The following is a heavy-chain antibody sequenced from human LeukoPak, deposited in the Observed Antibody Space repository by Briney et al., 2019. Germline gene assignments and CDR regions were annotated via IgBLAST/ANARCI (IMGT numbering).Heavy chain of an antibody. CDR2: ISGSGGST. V-gene: IGHV3-23*01. CDR1: GFTFSSYA. J-gene: IGHJ6*03. CDR3: AKEGDTMVRGVRRFYYYMDV. Sequence: PGGSLRLSCAASGFTFSSYAMSWVRQAPGKGLEWVSAISGSGGSTYYADSVKGRFTVSRDNSKNTLYLQMNSLRAEDTAVYYCAKEGDTMVRGVRRFYYYMDVWGKGTTVTVSS. D-gene: IGHD3-10*01.